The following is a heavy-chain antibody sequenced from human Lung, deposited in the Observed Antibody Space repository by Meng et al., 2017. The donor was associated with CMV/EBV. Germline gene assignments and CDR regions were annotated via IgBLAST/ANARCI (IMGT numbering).Heavy chain of an antibody. CDR2: INTNTGSP. J-gene: IGHJ4*02. D-gene: IGHD3-22*01. V-gene: IGHV7-4-1*02. CDR3: ARSTYYHDSSGPAFDY. Sequence: QMKLVQSGSELVKPGASVRVSCKASVYTFTSYAIDWVRQAPGQGLEWMGWINTNTGSPTYDQGFTGRFVFSLDPSVSTAYLQITSLNPDDTAVYYCARSTYYHDSSGPAFDYWGQGTLVTVSS. CDR1: VYTFTSYA.